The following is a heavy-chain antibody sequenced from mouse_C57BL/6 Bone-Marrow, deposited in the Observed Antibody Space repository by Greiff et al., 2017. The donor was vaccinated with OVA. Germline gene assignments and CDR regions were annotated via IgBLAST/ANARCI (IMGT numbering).Heavy chain of an antibody. CDR3: TTYRY. CDR2: IDPENGDT. CDR1: GFNIKDDY. Sequence: EVQLQQSGAELVRPGASVKLSCTASGFNIKDDYMHWVKERPEQGLEWIGWIDPENGDTEYASKFQGKATITADTSSKTVYLHLNSLTSEDTAVYYYTTYRYWGQGTTLTVSS. V-gene: IGHV14-4*01. J-gene: IGHJ2*01.